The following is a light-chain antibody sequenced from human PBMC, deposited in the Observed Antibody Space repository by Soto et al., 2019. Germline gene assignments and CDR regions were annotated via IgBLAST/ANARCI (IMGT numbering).Light chain of an antibody. V-gene: IGLV2-14*01. CDR2: EVV. CDR3: SSYTDSNTVL. Sequence: QSALTQPASVSGSPGQSITISCTGTSSDVGAYNYVSWYQHHPGKAPKLIIYEVVNRPSGISNRFSGSKSGNTASLAISGLQAEDEADYYCSSYTDSNTVLFGGGTKANVL. CDR1: SSDVGAYNY. J-gene: IGLJ2*01.